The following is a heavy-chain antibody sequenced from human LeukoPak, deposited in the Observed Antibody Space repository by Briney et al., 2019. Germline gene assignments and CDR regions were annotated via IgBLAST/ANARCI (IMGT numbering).Heavy chain of an antibody. J-gene: IGHJ4*02. CDR3: AREGGPGGDYGSIDS. Sequence: SETLSLTCSVSGGSISSYYWSWIRQPAGKQPEWIGRMYTSGSTYYNPSLKSRVTMSADTSKNQFSLKLTSVTAADTSVYYCAREGGPGGDYGSIDSWGQGPLVTVAS. D-gene: IGHD4-17*01. CDR2: MYTSGST. V-gene: IGHV4-4*07. CDR1: GGSISSYY.